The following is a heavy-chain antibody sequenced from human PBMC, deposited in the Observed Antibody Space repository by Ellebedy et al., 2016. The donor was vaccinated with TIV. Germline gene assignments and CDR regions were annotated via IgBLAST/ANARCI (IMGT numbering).Heavy chain of an antibody. CDR2: IYPGDSDN. V-gene: IGHV5-51*01. D-gene: IGHD3-10*01. CDR1: GYSFTNYW. CDR3: ASAKYYGSGTYAHYLDY. J-gene: IGHJ4*02. Sequence: GESLKISCKGSGYSFTNYWIGWVRQMPGKRLDWMGIIYPGDSDNRYSPFFQGQVTISADKYISTAYLQWSSLKASDTAMYYCASAKYYGSGTYAHYLDYWGQGTLVTVSS.